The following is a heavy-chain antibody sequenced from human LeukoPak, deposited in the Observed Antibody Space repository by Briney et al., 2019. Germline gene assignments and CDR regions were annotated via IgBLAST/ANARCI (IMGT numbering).Heavy chain of an antibody. Sequence: PGGSLRLSCAASGFTFSSYGMHWVRQAPGKGLEWVAFIRYDGSNKYYADSVKGRFTISRDNSKNTLYLQMNSLRTEDTAVYYCAKGYYDSSGYYGYWGQGTLATVSS. CDR2: IRYDGSNK. D-gene: IGHD3-22*01. CDR1: GFTFSSYG. J-gene: IGHJ4*02. V-gene: IGHV3-30*02. CDR3: AKGYYDSSGYYGY.